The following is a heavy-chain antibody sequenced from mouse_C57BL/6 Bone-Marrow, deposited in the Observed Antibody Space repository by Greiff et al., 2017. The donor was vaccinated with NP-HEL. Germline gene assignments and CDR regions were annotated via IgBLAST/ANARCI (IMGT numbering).Heavy chain of an antibody. CDR1: GFSLTSYG. J-gene: IGHJ4*01. Sequence: VQRVESGPGLVQPSQSLSITCTVSGFSLTSYGVHWVRQSPGKGLEWLGVIWSGGSTDYNAAFISRLSISTDNSKSQVFFKMNSLQADDTAIYYCAGYDYGCYYAMDYWGQGTSVTVSS. CDR2: IWSGGST. D-gene: IGHD2-4*01. V-gene: IGHV2-2*01. CDR3: AGYDYGCYYAMDY.